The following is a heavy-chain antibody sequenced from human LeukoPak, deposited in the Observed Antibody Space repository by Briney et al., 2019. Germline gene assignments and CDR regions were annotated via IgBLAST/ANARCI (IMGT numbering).Heavy chain of an antibody. CDR1: GGSFSGYY. D-gene: IGHD1-26*01. J-gene: IGHJ4*02. Sequence: PSETLSLTCAAYGGSFSGYYWSWIRQPPGKGLEWIGEINHSGSTNYNPSLKSRVTISVDTSKNQFSLKLSSVTAADTAVYYCAGERGATEGGFDYGGQGTLATVSS. CDR3: AGERGATEGGFDY. V-gene: IGHV4-34*01. CDR2: INHSGST.